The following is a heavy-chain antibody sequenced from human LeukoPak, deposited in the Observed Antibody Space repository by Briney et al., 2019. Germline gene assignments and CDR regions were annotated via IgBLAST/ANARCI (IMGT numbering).Heavy chain of an antibody. D-gene: IGHD6-6*01. J-gene: IGHJ4*02. CDR1: GFTFSSYA. V-gene: IGHV3-53*01. Sequence: GGSLRLSCAASGFTFSSYAMSWVRQAPGKGLEWVSVIYSGGSTYYADSVKGRFTISRDNSKNTLYLQMNSLRAEDTAVYCCARQNFEYSSSSRDYWGQGTLVTVSS. CDR2: IYSGGST. CDR3: ARQNFEYSSSSRDY.